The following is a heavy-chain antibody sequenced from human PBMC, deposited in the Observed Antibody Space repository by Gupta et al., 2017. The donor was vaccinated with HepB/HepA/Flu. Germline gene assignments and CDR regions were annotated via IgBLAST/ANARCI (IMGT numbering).Heavy chain of an antibody. V-gene: IGHV4-39*01. Sequence: QLQLQESGRGLVKPSETLSLTCTVSGGSICSSSYYWGWIRQPPGKGLEWIGSIYYSGSTYYNPSLKSRVTISVDTSKNQFSLKLSSVTAADTAVYYCARSYYYDSSGYKDAFDIWGQGTMVTVSS. CDR1: GGSICSSSYY. CDR3: ARSYYYDSSGYKDAFDI. CDR2: IYYSGST. D-gene: IGHD3-22*01. J-gene: IGHJ3*02.